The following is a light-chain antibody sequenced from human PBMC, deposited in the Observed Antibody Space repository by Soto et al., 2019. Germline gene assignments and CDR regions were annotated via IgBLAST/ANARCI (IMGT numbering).Light chain of an antibody. J-gene: IGKJ4*01. Sequence: EIVLTQSPATLSLSPGERATLSCRASQSVSSYLAWYQQKPGQAPRLLIYDASNRATGIPARFSGSGSGTDFTLTSSSLEPEDFAVYYCPQRSNGETLTFGGGTKVEIK. V-gene: IGKV3-11*01. CDR3: PQRSNGETLT. CDR1: QSVSSY. CDR2: DAS.